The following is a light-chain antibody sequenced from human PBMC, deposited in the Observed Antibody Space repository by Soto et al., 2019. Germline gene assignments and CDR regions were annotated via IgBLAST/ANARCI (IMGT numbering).Light chain of an antibody. Sequence: EIVLTQGPGTLSLSPGERATLSCRASQSVSSSYLAWYQQKPGQAPRLLIYDASILHSAASSRFSGGGSGTDFTLTISDLQPEDFATYYCQQTFSTQISFGGGTKVDI. J-gene: IGKJ4*02. CDR3: QQTFSTQIS. CDR1: QSVSSSY. CDR2: DAS. V-gene: IGKV3-20*01.